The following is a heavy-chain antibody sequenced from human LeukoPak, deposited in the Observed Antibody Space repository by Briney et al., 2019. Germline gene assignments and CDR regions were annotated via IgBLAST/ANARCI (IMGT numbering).Heavy chain of an antibody. D-gene: IGHD2-21*01. J-gene: IGHJ6*03. CDR2: IKRKTDGRTT. V-gene: IGHV3-15*01. CDR1: GFTFSNAW. Sequence: GGSLRLSCAASGFTFSNAWMSWVRQAPGKGLEWVGRIKRKTDGRTTDYAAPVKGRFTISRDDSKNTLCLQMNSLKTEDTAVYYCTTRRYCGGDCYSYYYYYYMDVWGKGTTVTVSS. CDR3: TTRRYCGGDCYSYYYYYYMDV.